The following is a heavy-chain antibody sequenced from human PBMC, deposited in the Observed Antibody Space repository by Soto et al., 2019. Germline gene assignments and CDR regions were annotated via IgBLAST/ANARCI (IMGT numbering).Heavy chain of an antibody. V-gene: IGHV4-59*01. J-gene: IGHJ2*01. CDR2: IYYSGST. Sequence: SETLSLTCTVSGGSISSYYWSWIRQPPGKGLEWIGYIYYSGSTNYNPSLKSRVTISVDTSKNQFSLKLSSVTAVDTAVYYCARNRWLQFRYFDLWGRGTLVTVSS. D-gene: IGHD5-12*01. CDR3: ARNRWLQFRYFDL. CDR1: GGSISSYY.